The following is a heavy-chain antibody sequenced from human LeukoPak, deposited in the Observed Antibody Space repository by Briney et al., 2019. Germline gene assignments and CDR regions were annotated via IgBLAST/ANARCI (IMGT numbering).Heavy chain of an antibody. CDR3: ARDLYYYDSRWWFDP. Sequence: ASVKVSCKASGGTFSSYAISWVRQAPGQGLEWMGGIIPIFGTANYAQKFQGRVTMTTDTSTSTAYMELRSLRSDDTAVYYCARDLYYYDSRWWFDPWGQGTLVTVSS. V-gene: IGHV1-69*05. D-gene: IGHD3-22*01. J-gene: IGHJ5*02. CDR1: GGTFSSYA. CDR2: IIPIFGTA.